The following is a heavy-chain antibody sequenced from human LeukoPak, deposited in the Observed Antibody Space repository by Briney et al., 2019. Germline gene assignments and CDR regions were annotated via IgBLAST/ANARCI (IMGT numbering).Heavy chain of an antibody. V-gene: IGHV3-53*01. CDR2: LYSGGMT. J-gene: IGHJ6*04. Sequence: PGGSLRLSCAASGFTVNNYYMTWVRQAPGKGLECVSILYSGGMTYYADSVKGRFTISRDNSKNTLYLQMNSLRAEDTAVYYCARRGGRDYDFWSGYYVSPLDVWGKGTTVTVSS. D-gene: IGHD3-3*01. CDR1: GFTVNNYY. CDR3: ARRGGRDYDFWSGYYVSPLDV.